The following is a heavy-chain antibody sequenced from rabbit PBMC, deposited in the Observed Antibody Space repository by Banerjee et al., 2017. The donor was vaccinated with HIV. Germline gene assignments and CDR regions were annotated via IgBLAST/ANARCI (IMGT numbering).Heavy chain of an antibody. V-gene: IGHV1S40*01. Sequence: QSLEESGGGLVQPEGSLTLTCTASGFTISSSDYMCWVRQAPGKGLQWIGCIAGDSGSTCYASWAKGRFTISKTSSTTVTLQMTSLTAADTATYFCARSGRSDNGYFNLWGQGTLVTVS. J-gene: IGHJ4*01. CDR2: IAGDSGST. CDR1: GFTISSSDY. CDR3: ARSGRSDNGYFNL. D-gene: IGHD8-1*01.